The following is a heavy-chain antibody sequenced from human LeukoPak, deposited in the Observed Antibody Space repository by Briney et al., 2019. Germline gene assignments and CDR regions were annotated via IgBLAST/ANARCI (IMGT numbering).Heavy chain of an antibody. V-gene: IGHV4-4*07. CDR1: GDSISNFY. Sequence: SETLSLTCTVSGDSISNFYWSWIRQPAGKGLEWIGRIYTSGSTNYNPSLKSRVTMSVDTSKNQFSLKLSSVTAADTAVYYCARALRSAYYYYMDVWGKGTTVTISS. J-gene: IGHJ6*03. CDR2: IYTSGST. CDR3: ARALRSAYYYYMDV.